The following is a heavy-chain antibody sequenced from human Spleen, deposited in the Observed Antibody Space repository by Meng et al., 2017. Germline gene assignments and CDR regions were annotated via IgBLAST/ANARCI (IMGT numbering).Heavy chain of an antibody. CDR2: VSASGRST. CDR3: TKDTRGGSGSYSWGTFDV. D-gene: IGHD3-10*01. CDR1: GFTFSNAW. J-gene: IGHJ3*01. V-gene: IGHV3-23*01. Sequence: GGSLRLSCAASGFTFSNAWMSWIRQAPGKGLEWLSGVSASGRSTVYADSVKGRFTISRDNSKNTLYLQMSSLRVEDTAIYYCTKDTRGGSGSYSWGTFDVWGQGTMVTVSS.